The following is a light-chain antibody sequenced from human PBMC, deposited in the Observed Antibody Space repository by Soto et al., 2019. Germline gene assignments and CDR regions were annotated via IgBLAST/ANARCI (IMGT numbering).Light chain of an antibody. Sequence: QSVLTQPASVSGSPGQSITISCTGTTSDVGSCDLVSWYQQHPGKAPKIMIYEVSKRPSGDSNRFSGSKSGNTASLTISGLQAEDEADYYCCSYAGGRSPYVFGTGTKVTVL. CDR1: TSDVGSCDL. V-gene: IGLV2-23*02. CDR2: EVS. J-gene: IGLJ1*01. CDR3: CSYAGGRSPYV.